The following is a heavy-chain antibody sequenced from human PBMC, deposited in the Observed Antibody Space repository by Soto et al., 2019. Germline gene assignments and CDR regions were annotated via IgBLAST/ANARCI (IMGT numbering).Heavy chain of an antibody. D-gene: IGHD3-9*01. CDR2: IYSGGTT. J-gene: IGHJ3*02. CDR3: VREGDILTGYKVRRAFDI. Sequence: PVGSLRLSCVASGFTVSSNYMSWVRQAPGKGLEWVSIIYSGGTTYYADSVKGRFTISRDNSKNTLSLQMNSLRAEDTAVYYCVREGDILTGYKVRRAFDIWGQGTMVTVSS. CDR1: GFTVSSNY. V-gene: IGHV3-53*01.